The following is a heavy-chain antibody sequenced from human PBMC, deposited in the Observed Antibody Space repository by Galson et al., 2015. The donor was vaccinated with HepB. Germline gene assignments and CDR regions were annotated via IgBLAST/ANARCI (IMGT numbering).Heavy chain of an antibody. CDR3: ARARGYSGYDFRRMAFDI. V-gene: IGHV3-30*03. D-gene: IGHD5-12*01. Sequence: SLRLSCAGSRVTFCCYDMHWVRQAPGKGLEWVAVKSYDGSNKYYADSVKGRFTISRDNSKNTLYLQMNSLRAEDTAVYCCARARGYSGYDFRRMAFDIWGQGTMVTVSS. CDR1: RVTFCCYD. J-gene: IGHJ3*02. CDR2: KSYDGSNK.